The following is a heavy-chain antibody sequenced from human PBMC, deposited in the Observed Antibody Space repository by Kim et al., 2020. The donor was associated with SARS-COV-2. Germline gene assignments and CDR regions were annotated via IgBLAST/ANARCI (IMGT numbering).Heavy chain of an antibody. Sequence: GSLRLSCAASGFTFSSYWMSWVRQAPGKGLEWVAYIKQDGSEKYYVDSVKGRFTISRDNAKNSLYLQMNSLRAEDTAVYYCARYGSGSYYGGIKTFYYYYGMDVWGQGTTVTVSS. V-gene: IGHV3-7*01. CDR3: ARYGSGSYYGGIKTFYYYYGMDV. J-gene: IGHJ6*02. CDR2: IKQDGSEK. D-gene: IGHD3-10*01. CDR1: GFTFSSYW.